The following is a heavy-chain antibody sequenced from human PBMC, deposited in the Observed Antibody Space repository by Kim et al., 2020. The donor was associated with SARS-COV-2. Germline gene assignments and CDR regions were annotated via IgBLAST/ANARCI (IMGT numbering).Heavy chain of an antibody. V-gene: IGHV3-11*06. D-gene: IGHD3-3*01. Sequence: FTITRDNAKNSLYLQMNSLRAEDTAVYYCARDLPPSAITIFGVVSEYFDYWGQGTLVTVSS. J-gene: IGHJ4*02. CDR3: ARDLPPSAITIFGVVSEYFDY.